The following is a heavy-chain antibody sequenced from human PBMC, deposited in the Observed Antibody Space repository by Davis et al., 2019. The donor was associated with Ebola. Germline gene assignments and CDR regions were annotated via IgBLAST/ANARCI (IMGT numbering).Heavy chain of an antibody. CDR1: GFTFSRND. J-gene: IGHJ4*02. CDR3: ARGRAYCGGDCYSDFGY. CDR2: ISSSGNTI. V-gene: IGHV3-48*03. D-gene: IGHD2-21*02. Sequence: PGGSLRLSCVGSGFTFSRNDMNWVRQAPGKGLEWVSYISSSGNTIYYADSVKGRFTISRDNAKNSLYLQMNSLRVEDTAVYYCARGRAYCGGDCYSDFGYWGQGTLVTVSS.